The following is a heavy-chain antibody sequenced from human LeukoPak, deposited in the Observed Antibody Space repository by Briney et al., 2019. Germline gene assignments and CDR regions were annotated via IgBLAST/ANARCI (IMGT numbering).Heavy chain of an antibody. Sequence: ESGPTLVKPTQTPTLTCTFSGFSLSTSGVGVGWIRQPPGKALEWLALIYWDDDKRYSPSLKSRLTITKDTSKNQVVLTMTNMDLVDTATYYCAHRSIAARVHGPRFDYWGQGTLVTVSS. J-gene: IGHJ4*02. CDR1: GFSLSTSGVG. V-gene: IGHV2-5*02. CDR2: IYWDDDK. D-gene: IGHD6-6*01. CDR3: AHRSIAARVHGPRFDY.